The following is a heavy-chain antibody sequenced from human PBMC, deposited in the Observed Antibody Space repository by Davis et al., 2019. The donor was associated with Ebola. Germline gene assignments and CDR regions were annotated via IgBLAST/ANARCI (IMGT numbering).Heavy chain of an antibody. J-gene: IGHJ4*02. CDR1: GGSVNIATYY. Sequence: MPSETLSLTCTVSGGSVNIATYYWSWIRQHPGKGLEWIGYIYYSGTINYNPSLKSRVTISIDKSRNQFSLKLSSVTAADTAMYYCARVSWAHTNTFVYWGQGTLVTVSS. CDR3: ARVSWAHTNTFVY. CDR2: IYYSGTI. V-gene: IGHV4-61*01. D-gene: IGHD2-8*01.